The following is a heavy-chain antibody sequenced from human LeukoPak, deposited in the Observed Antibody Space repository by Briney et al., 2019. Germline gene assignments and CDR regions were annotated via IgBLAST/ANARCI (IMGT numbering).Heavy chain of an antibody. CDR2: VYYSGST. V-gene: IGHV4-39*07. J-gene: IGHJ4*02. D-gene: IGHD6-19*01. Sequence: SETLSLTCTVSGGSVTSTPYYWGWIRQPPEKGLEWIGSVYYSGSTYYKPSLKSGVSISVDTSKNQVSLKLISVTAADTAVYYCARARRQWLVGTTIRGDNPPYFFDYWGQGTLVTVSS. CDR1: GGSVTSTPYY. CDR3: ARARRQWLVGTTIRGDNPPYFFDY.